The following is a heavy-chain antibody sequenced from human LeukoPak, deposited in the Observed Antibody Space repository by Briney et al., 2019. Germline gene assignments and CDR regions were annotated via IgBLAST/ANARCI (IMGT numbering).Heavy chain of an antibody. J-gene: IGHJ4*02. Sequence: ETLSLTCAVYGGSFSGYYWSWIRQPPRKGLEWIGEINHSGSTNYNPSLKSRVTISVDTSKNQFSLKLSSVTAADTAVYYCARGTAMAPYYFDYWGQGTLVTVSS. CDR1: GGSFSGYY. CDR2: INHSGST. V-gene: IGHV4-34*01. D-gene: IGHD5-18*01. CDR3: ARGTAMAPYYFDY.